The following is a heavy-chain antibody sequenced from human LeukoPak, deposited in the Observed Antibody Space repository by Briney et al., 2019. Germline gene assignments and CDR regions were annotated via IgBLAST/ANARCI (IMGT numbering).Heavy chain of an antibody. J-gene: IGHJ4*02. Sequence: SETQSLTCTVSGGSVSSGSYYWSWIRQPPGKGLEWIGYIYYSGSTNYNPSLKSRVTISVDTSKNQFSLKLSSVTAADTAVYYCARDRVAAAGSFDYWGQGTLVTVSS. V-gene: IGHV4-61*01. D-gene: IGHD6-13*01. CDR3: ARDRVAAAGSFDY. CDR1: GGSVSSGSYY. CDR2: IYYSGST.